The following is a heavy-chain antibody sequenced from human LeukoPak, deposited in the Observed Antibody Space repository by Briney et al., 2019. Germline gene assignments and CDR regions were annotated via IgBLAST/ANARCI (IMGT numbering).Heavy chain of an antibody. CDR2: IYYSGST. D-gene: IGHD6-13*01. CDR3: ATTPAGYSSSWYGDYWYFDL. J-gene: IGHJ2*01. CDR1: GGSISSSSYY. V-gene: IGHV4-39*07. Sequence: PSETLSLTCTVSGGSISSSSYYWGWIRQPPGKGLEWIGSIYYSGSTYYNPSLKSRVTISVDTSKNQFSLKLSSVTAADTAVYYCATTPAGYSSSWYGDYWYFDLWGRGTLVTVSS.